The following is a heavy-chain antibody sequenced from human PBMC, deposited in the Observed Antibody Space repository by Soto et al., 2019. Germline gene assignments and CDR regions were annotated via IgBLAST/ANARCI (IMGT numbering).Heavy chain of an antibody. Sequence: SETLSLTCTVSGGSISIGGYYWSWILHHPGKGLEWIGYIYYSGSTYYNPSLKSQVTISVDTSKNQFSLKLSSVTAADTAVYYCARMSTFGGVIVDYWGQGTLVTVSS. J-gene: IGHJ4*02. CDR2: IYYSGST. CDR1: GGSISIGGYY. D-gene: IGHD3-16*02. V-gene: IGHV4-31*01. CDR3: ARMSTFGGVIVDY.